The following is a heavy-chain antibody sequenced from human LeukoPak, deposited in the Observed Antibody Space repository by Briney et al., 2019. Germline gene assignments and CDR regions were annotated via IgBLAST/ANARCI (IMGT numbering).Heavy chain of an antibody. V-gene: IGHV1-24*01. Sequence: ALVKVSCKVSGYTLTELSMHWVRQAPGKGLEWMGGFDPEDGETIYAQKFQGRVTMTEYTSTDTAYMELSSLRSEDTAVYYCATDLNLDTAMVDHYWGQGTLVTVSS. D-gene: IGHD5-18*01. CDR3: ATDLNLDTAMVDHY. CDR2: FDPEDGET. CDR1: GYTLTELS. J-gene: IGHJ4*02.